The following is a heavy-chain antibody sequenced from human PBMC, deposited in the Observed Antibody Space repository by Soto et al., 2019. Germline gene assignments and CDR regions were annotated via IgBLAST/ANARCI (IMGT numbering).Heavy chain of an antibody. CDR3: AREGCSSSSCYTGHYYGMDV. D-gene: IGHD2-2*02. CDR1: GFTFSDYY. Sequence: ESGGGLVRPGGSLRLSCAASGFTFSDYYMTWIRQAPGKGLECISYVGSSGAPIYYADSVKGRFTISRDNAKNSLFLQMNSLRAEDTAVYYCAREGCSSSSCYTGHYYGMDVWGQGTTVTVSS. CDR2: VGSSGAPI. J-gene: IGHJ6*02. V-gene: IGHV3-11*01.